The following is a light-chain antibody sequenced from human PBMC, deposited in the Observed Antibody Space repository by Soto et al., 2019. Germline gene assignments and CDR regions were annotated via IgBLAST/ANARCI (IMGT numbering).Light chain of an antibody. CDR2: GAS. Sequence: EIVLTQSPGTLSLSPGERATLSCRASQSSNSYLAWYQQKRGQAPRLLIYGASSRATGIPDRFSGSGSGTDFTLTISRLEPEDFAVYYCQQYGNSPITFGHGTRLEIK. J-gene: IGKJ5*01. CDR1: QSSNSY. V-gene: IGKV3-20*01. CDR3: QQYGNSPIT.